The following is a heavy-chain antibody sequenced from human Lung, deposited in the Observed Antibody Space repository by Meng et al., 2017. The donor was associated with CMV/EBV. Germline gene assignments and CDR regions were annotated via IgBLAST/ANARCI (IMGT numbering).Heavy chain of an antibody. CDR1: GYTFTSYD. CDR3: ARGLNGGLRFLEWLLRPYYYVMDV. Sequence: ASVKVSCKASGYTFTSYDINWVRQATGQGLEWMGWMNPNSGNTGYAQKFQGRVTMTRNTSISTAYMELSSLRSEDTAVYYCARGLNGGLRFLEWLLRPYYYVMDVWGQGTTVTVSS. D-gene: IGHD3-3*01. V-gene: IGHV1-8*01. CDR2: MNPNSGNT. J-gene: IGHJ6*02.